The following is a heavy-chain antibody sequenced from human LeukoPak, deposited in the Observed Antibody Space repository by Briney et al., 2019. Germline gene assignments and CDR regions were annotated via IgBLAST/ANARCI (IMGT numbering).Heavy chain of an antibody. Sequence: PGGSLRLSCAASGFSFSSYWMSWVRQAPGKGLERVANIKQDGSEKYYADSVKGRFTISRDNSKNTLYLQMNSLRAEDTAVYYCAKDGSPLEWLLFWFDPWGQGTLVTVSS. CDR2: IKQDGSEK. J-gene: IGHJ5*02. CDR1: GFSFSSYW. V-gene: IGHV3-7*01. D-gene: IGHD3-3*01. CDR3: AKDGSPLEWLLFWFDP.